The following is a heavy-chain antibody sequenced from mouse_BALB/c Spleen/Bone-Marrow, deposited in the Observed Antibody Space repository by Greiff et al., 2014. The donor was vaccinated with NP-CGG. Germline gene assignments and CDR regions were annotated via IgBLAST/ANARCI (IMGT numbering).Heavy chain of an antibody. Sequence: VQLQQSGAELGMPGASVKMSCKASGYTFTDNWIYWVKQRPGQGLEWIGAIDTYHSYTNNNQKFMGKASLTVDASSSTDYVQVSSQTSDVSAVYCGARGGHDFSLDYWGQGTSVTVSS. CDR2: IDTYHSYT. J-gene: IGHJ4*01. CDR1: GYTFTDNW. D-gene: IGHD2-4*01. V-gene: IGHV1-69*01. CDR3: ARGGHDFSLDY.